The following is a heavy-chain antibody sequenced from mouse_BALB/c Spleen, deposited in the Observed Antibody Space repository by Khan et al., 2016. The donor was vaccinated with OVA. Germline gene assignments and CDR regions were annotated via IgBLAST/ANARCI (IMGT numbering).Heavy chain of an antibody. CDR1: GFIFSDYY. V-gene: IGHV5-4*02. CDR2: ISDCGRYT. CDR3: GRGYYGEPFAY. Sequence: EVELVESGGGLVKPGGSLKLSCAASGFIFSDYYMYWVRQTPEKRLEWVATISDCGRYTYYPDSVKGRFTISRDAAKNNLYLQMSSLKAEDTAIYYCGRGYYGEPFAYWGQGTLVAVSA. D-gene: IGHD2-13*01. J-gene: IGHJ3*01.